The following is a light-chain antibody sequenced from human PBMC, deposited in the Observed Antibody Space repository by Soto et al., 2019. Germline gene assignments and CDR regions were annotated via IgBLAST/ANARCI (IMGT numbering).Light chain of an antibody. CDR2: DAS. V-gene: IGKV3-11*01. CDR3: VQRTTWPWT. CDR1: QSVSSH. J-gene: IGKJ1*01. Sequence: EIVLTQSPGTLSLSPGERATLSCRARQSVSSHLAWYQQKPGQAPRLLIYDASNRATGIPARFSGSGSGTDFTLTISSLEPEDFAVYHCVQRTTWPWTCGQGSKVEIK.